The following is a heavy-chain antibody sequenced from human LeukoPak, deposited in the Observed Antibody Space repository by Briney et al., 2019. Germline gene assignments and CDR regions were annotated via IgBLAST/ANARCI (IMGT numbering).Heavy chain of an antibody. J-gene: IGHJ6*03. CDR2: INWNGGST. V-gene: IGHV3-20*04. Sequence: GGSLRLSCAASGFTFDDYGMSWVRQVPGKGLEWVSGINWNGGSTGNADSVKGRFTISRDNAKNSLYLQMNSLRAEDTAVYYCARKTGTTDYYYYMDVWGKGTTVTVSS. D-gene: IGHD1-7*01. CDR1: GFTFDDYG. CDR3: ARKTGTTDYYYYMDV.